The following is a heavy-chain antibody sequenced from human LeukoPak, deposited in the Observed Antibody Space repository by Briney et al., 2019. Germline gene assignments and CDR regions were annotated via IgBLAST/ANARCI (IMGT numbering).Heavy chain of an antibody. D-gene: IGHD4-17*01. CDR3: ARDDKDGEHVLRN. V-gene: IGHV3-66*02. Sequence: GGSLRLSCEASGFTVSTTYMSWVRQAPGKGLEWVSVIYSGGSTYYADSVRGRFTISRDNSKNTLYVQMNSLRAEDTAVYYCARDDKDGEHVLRNWGQGTMVTVSS. CDR1: GFTVSTTY. CDR2: IYSGGST. J-gene: IGHJ3*01.